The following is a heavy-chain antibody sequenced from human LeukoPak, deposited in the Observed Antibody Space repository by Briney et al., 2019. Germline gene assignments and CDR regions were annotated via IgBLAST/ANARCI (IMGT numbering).Heavy chain of an antibody. Sequence: GGSLRLSCAASGFIFSTNAMAGSPRPPGRGWDWVRLIGGNSDYAFYADSVKGRFTTSRDNSKNTLYLQMNSLRVEDTAVYYCAKEFVSRSSLSLDDWGQGTLATVSS. CDR1: GFIFSTNA. J-gene: IGHJ4*02. V-gene: IGHV3-23*01. D-gene: IGHD6-13*01. CDR3: AKEFVSRSSLSLDD. CDR2: IGGNSDYA.